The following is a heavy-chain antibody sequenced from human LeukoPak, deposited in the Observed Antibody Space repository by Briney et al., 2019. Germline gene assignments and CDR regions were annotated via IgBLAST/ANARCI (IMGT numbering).Heavy chain of an antibody. V-gene: IGHV3-30-3*01. CDR2: ISYDGSNK. D-gene: IGHD4-23*01. Sequence: PGGSLRLSCAASGFTFSSYAMHWGLQAPGKGLEAGAVISYDGSNKYYADSVNRRFTISRDNSQNTLHLQMSSLRAEDTAVYYCARDRRTVVIDYWSRGTLVTVSS. CDR3: ARDRRTVVIDY. CDR1: GFTFSSYA. J-gene: IGHJ4*02.